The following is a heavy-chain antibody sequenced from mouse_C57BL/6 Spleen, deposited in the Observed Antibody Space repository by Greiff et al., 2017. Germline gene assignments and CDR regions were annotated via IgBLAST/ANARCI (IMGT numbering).Heavy chain of an antibody. D-gene: IGHD1-1*01. CDR3: ARERYYGYAMDY. J-gene: IGHJ4*01. Sequence: EVKLEESGPGLVKPSQSLSITCSVTGYSITSGYYWNWIRQFPGNKLEWMGYISYDGSNNYNPSLKNRISITRDTSKNQFFLKLNSVTTEDTATYYCARERYYGYAMDYWGQGTSVTVSS. CDR1: GYSITSGYY. V-gene: IGHV3-6*01. CDR2: ISYDGSN.